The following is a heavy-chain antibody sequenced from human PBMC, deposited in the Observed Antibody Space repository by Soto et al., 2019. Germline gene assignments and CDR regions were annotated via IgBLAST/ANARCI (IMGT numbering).Heavy chain of an antibody. D-gene: IGHD3-3*01. Sequence: EVQLVESGGALVEPGGSLTLSCAASGFAFSSAWMNWVRQAPGKGLEWVGRVRSNADGGTADYAAPVRCRFTFSSDDSKNTLFLQMSSLRAEDAALYYCTAAISGLVTGHWGQGTLVTVSS. J-gene: IGHJ4*02. CDR3: TAAISGLVTGH. V-gene: IGHV3-15*07. CDR1: GFAFSSAW. CDR2: VRSNADGGTA.